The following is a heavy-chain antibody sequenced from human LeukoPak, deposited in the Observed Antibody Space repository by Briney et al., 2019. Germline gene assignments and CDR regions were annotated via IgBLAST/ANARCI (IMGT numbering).Heavy chain of an antibody. CDR3: ARLGLSDYYGSGSYYNRDAFDI. CDR1: GYSFTSYW. CDR2: IYPGDSDT. J-gene: IGHJ3*02. D-gene: IGHD3-10*01. Sequence: KPGESLKISCKGSGYSFTSYWIGWVRQMPGKGLEWMGIIYPGDSDTRYSPSFQGQVTISADKSISTAYLQWSSLKASDTAMYYCARLGLSDYYGSGSYYNRDAFDIWGQGTMVTVSS. V-gene: IGHV5-51*01.